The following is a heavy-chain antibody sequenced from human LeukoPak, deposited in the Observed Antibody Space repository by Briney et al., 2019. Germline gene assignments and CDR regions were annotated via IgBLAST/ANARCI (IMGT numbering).Heavy chain of an antibody. CDR3: ASMTTYCGGDCYFFDY. CDR2: ISGSSNTM. D-gene: IGHD2-21*02. V-gene: IGHV3-48*04. CDR1: IFSFSTYS. J-gene: IGHJ4*02. Sequence: GGSLRLSCAASIFSFSTYSMNWVRQAPGKGPEWVSYISGSSNTMYYADSVKGRFTISRDNAKDSLYLQMNSLRAEDTAVYYCASMTTYCGGDCYFFDYWGQGTLVTVSS.